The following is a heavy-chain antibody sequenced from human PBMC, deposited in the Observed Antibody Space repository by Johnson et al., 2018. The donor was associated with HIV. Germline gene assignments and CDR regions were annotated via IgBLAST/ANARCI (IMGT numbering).Heavy chain of an antibody. V-gene: IGHV3-30*04. Sequence: QVQLVESGGGVVQPGRSLRLSCAASGFTFSSYAMHWVRQAPGTGLEWVAVISYDGSNTHYADSVKGRLTISRDNSKNTLYLQSNSLRAEDTDVYYCANGRLADHDAFDIWGQGTMVTVSS. J-gene: IGHJ3*02. CDR1: GFTFSSYA. D-gene: IGHD1-26*01. CDR3: ANGRLADHDAFDI. CDR2: ISYDGSNT.